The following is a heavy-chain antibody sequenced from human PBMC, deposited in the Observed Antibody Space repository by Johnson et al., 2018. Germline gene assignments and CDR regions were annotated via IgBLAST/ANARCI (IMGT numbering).Heavy chain of an antibody. CDR1: GFTFSSYA. J-gene: IGHJ3*02. D-gene: IGHD3-22*01. CDR2: ISYDGSNK. Sequence: QVQLVQSGGGVVQPGRSLRLSCAASGFTFSSYAMHWVRQAPGKGLEWVAVISYDGSNKYYADSVKGRFTISRDNSKNTLYLQRNSLRAEDTAVDYCARARALKPTRITRIVVDQAGACDSWGQGTMVTVSS. CDR3: ARARALKPTRITRIVVDQAGACDS. V-gene: IGHV3-30-3*01.